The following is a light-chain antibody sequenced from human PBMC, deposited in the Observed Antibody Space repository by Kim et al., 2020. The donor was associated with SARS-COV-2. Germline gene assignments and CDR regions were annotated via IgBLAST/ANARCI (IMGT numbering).Light chain of an antibody. CDR3: QKYNSAPQT. Sequence: AAVGDRATITCRASQGIRNYLAWYQQKPGKVPRLLIYAASTLQSGVPSRFSGSGSGTDFTLTISSLQPEDVATYYCQKYNSAPQTFGGGTKVDIK. V-gene: IGKV1-27*01. CDR2: AAS. CDR1: QGIRNY. J-gene: IGKJ4*01.